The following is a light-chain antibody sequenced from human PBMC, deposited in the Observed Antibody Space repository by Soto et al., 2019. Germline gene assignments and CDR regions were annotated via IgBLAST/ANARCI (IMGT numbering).Light chain of an antibody. Sequence: DVQMTQSPSSLSAFVGDRVTITCRASQGIAPYLAWFQQKPGKVPKLLIYATSTLQSGVPSLFSGSGSGTDFTLTISSLQPEDIATYYCQKYNSAPLTFGGGTKVDIK. CDR2: ATS. V-gene: IGKV1-27*01. CDR1: QGIAPY. J-gene: IGKJ4*01. CDR3: QKYNSAPLT.